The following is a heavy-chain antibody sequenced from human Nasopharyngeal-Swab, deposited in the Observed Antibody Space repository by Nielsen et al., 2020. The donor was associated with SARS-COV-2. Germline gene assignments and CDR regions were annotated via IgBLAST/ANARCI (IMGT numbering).Heavy chain of an antibody. CDR3: ARLYGGYVDY. Sequence: GSLRLSCQGSGYSSSTYWIGWVRQMPGEGLEWMGIIYPGDSTTKYRPSFQGQVTISADKSISTAYLQWSSLKASDTAMYFCARLYGGYVDYWGQGTLVTVSS. V-gene: IGHV5-51*01. D-gene: IGHD4/OR15-4a*01. CDR2: IYPGDSTT. J-gene: IGHJ4*02. CDR1: GYSSSTYW.